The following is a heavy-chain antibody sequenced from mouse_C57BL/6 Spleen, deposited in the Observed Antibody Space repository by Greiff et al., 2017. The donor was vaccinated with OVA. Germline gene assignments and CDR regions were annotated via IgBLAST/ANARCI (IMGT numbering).Heavy chain of an antibody. D-gene: IGHD3-3*01. CDR3: AIETLGAMDY. J-gene: IGHJ4*01. Sequence: QVQLQQPGAELVKPGASVKVSCKASGYTFTSYWMHWVKQRPGQGLEWIGRIHPTGSATNYNQKFKSKATLTVDKSSSTAYMQLSSLTSEDSAVYYCAIETLGAMDYWGQGTSVTVSS. CDR2: IHPTGSAT. CDR1: GYTFTSYW. V-gene: IGHV1-74*01.